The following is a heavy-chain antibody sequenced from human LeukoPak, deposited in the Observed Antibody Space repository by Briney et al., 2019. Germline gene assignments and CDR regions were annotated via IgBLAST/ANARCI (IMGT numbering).Heavy chain of an antibody. D-gene: IGHD1-26*01. Sequence: SETLSLTRTVSGGSINAYYWSWLRQPPGKGREWIGNIYSSGITDYNPSLKSPVSISVDTSKSQFSLKLSSVAAADTAVYYCARPRGGRFSESYCDYWGQGTLVTVSS. CDR3: ARPRGGRFSESYCDY. J-gene: IGHJ4*02. V-gene: IGHV4-59*08. CDR2: IYSSGIT. CDR1: GGSINAYY.